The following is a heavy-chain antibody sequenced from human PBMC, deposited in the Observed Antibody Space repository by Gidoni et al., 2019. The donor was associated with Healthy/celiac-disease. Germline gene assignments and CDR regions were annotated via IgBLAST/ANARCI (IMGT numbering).Heavy chain of an antibody. Sequence: QLQLQESGPGLVKPSETLSLTCTVPGGSISSSSYYWGWIRQPPGKGLEWIGSIYYSGSTYYNPSLKSRVTISVDTSKNQFSLKLSSVTAADTAVYYCARHRGSYLFYFDYWGQGTLVTVSS. CDR3: ARHRGSYLFYFDY. V-gene: IGHV4-39*01. CDR2: IYYSGST. J-gene: IGHJ4*02. D-gene: IGHD1-26*01. CDR1: GGSISSSSYY.